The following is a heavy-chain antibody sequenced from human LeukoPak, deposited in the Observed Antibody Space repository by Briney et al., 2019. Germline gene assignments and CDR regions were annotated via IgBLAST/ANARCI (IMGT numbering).Heavy chain of an antibody. CDR2: VSGSGNTI. Sequence: GGSLRLSCAASGFTFSSYEMNWVRQAPGKGLEWVSYVSGSGNTIYYANSVKGRFTISRDNAKNSLYLQMNSLRAEDTAVYYCAREYRSGYDFFDYWGQGTLVTVSS. D-gene: IGHD5-12*01. J-gene: IGHJ4*02. V-gene: IGHV3-48*03. CDR1: GFTFSSYE. CDR3: AREYRSGYDFFDY.